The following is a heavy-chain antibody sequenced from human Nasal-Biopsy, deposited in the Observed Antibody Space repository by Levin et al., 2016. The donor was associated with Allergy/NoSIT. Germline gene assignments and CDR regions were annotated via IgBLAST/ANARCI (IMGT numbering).Heavy chain of an antibody. CDR3: AKGRGYSYDHPIDM. CDR1: GFTFSSYS. CDR2: ISGSGGST. J-gene: IGHJ3*02. Sequence: GGSLRLSCAVSGFTFSSYSMSWVRQAPGKGLEWVSAISGSGGSTYYAESVRGRLTISRDNSKNTLYLQVNSLRAEDTALYYCAKGRGYSYDHPIDMWGQGTMVTVSS. D-gene: IGHD5-18*01. V-gene: IGHV3-23*01.